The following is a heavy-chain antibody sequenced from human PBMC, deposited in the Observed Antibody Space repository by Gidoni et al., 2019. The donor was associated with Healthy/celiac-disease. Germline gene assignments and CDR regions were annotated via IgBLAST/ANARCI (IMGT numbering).Heavy chain of an antibody. J-gene: IGHJ6*02. CDR2: ISYDGSNK. D-gene: IGHD6-13*01. Sequence: QVQLVASGVGVVQPGRSLRLSCAASGFTFSRSGLHWVRQAPGKGLEWVEVISYDGSNKYYADSVKGRFTISRDNYKNTLYLQMNSLRAEDTAVYYCAKGIGDSSSWYGMDVWGQGTTVTVSS. V-gene: IGHV3-30*18. CDR3: AKGIGDSSSWYGMDV. CDR1: GFTFSRSG.